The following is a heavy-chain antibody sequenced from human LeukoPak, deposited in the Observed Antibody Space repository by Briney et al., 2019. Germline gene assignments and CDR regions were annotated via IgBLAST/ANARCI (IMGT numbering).Heavy chain of an antibody. CDR1: GFTFSSYA. V-gene: IGHV3-23*01. Sequence: GGSLRLSCAASGFTFSSYAMSWVRQAPGKGLEWVSAISGSGGSTYYADSVKGRFTISRDNSRSALYLQMNTLRVEDTAIYYCGRDWKLDYWGQGTLVTVSS. J-gene: IGHJ4*02. CDR2: ISGSGGST. CDR3: GRDWKLDY. D-gene: IGHD1-1*01.